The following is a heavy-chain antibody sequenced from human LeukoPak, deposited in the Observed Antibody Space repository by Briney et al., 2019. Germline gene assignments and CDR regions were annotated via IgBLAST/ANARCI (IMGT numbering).Heavy chain of an antibody. J-gene: IGHJ5*02. CDR1: GDSVSSNSVT. V-gene: IGHV6-1*01. Sequence: SQTLSLTCAISGDSVSSNSVTWNWIRQSPSRGLERLGRTYYRSTWYNDYAVSVRGRITVNPDTSKNQFSLHLNSVTPEDMAVYYCARRLTQYDCFDPWGQGILVTVSS. D-gene: IGHD2-2*01. CDR2: TYYRSTWYN. CDR3: ARRLTQYDCFDP.